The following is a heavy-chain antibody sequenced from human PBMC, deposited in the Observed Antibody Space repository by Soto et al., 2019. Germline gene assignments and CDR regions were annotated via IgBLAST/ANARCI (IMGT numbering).Heavy chain of an antibody. Sequence: QVQLVESGGGVVQPGRSLRLSCAASGFAFNTYGMHWVRQAPGKGLEWVAVISNDGSNKYYADSVKGRFTISRDNSKNTLYLQMNSMRPEDTAVYFCAKDFRWVRLEYFGDYWGQGTLVTVSS. CDR3: AKDFRWVRLEYFGDY. D-gene: IGHD5-12*01. V-gene: IGHV3-30*18. CDR1: GFAFNTYG. J-gene: IGHJ4*02. CDR2: ISNDGSNK.